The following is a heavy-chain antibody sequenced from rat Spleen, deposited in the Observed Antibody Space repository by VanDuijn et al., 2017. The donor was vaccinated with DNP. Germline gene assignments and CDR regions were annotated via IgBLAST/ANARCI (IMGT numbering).Heavy chain of an antibody. D-gene: IGHD1-11*01. CDR2: ISNGGST. CDR1: GFSLDSYD. Sequence: QVQLTESGPGLVQPSQTLSLTCTVSGFSLDSYDVSWVRQPPGKGLEWIAAISNGGSTYYNSALKSRLSISRDTSKSQVFLKMNSLQTEDTAIYFCTREGAYFDYWGQGVMVTVSS. CDR3: TREGAYFDY. V-gene: IGHV2S12*01. J-gene: IGHJ2*01.